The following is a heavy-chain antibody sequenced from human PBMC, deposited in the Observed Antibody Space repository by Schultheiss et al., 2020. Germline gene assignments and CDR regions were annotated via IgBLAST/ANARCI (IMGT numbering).Heavy chain of an antibody. CDR1: GGSFSGYY. D-gene: IGHD1-7*01. CDR3: ARDRTIGYNWFDP. J-gene: IGHJ5*02. V-gene: IGHV4-4*09. Sequence: SETLSLTCAVYGGSFSGYYWSWIRQHPGKGLEWIGYIYTSGSTNYNPSLKSRVTISVDTSKNQFSLKLSSVTAADTAVYYCARDRTIGYNWFDPWGQGTLVTVSS. CDR2: IYTSGST.